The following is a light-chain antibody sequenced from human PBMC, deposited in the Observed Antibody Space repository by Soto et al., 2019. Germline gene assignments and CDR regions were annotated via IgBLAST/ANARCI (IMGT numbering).Light chain of an antibody. CDR1: QSISSW. V-gene: IGKV1-5*01. CDR3: QQYNSYSSWT. J-gene: IGKJ1*01. Sequence: IQMTQSPSTLSASEGDRVTITCRASQSISSWLAWYQQKPGKAPKLLIYDASSLESGVPSRFSGSGSGTEFTLTISSLQPDDFATYYCQQYNSYSSWTFGQGTKVDIK. CDR2: DAS.